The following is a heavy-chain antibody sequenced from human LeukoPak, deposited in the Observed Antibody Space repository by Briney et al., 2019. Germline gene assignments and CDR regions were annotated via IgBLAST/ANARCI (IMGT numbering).Heavy chain of an antibody. CDR2: MYYSGAT. D-gene: IGHD5-18*01. CDR1: GGSISSIGYY. CDR3: ARHRGNSYGPIDY. Sequence: SETLSLTCTVSGGSISSIGYYWGWIRQPPEKGLEGIGSMYYSGATYYNPSLKSRVTISIDTSKNQFSLRLSSVSAADTAVYYCARHRGNSYGPIDYWGQGTLVTVSS. J-gene: IGHJ4*02. V-gene: IGHV4-39*01.